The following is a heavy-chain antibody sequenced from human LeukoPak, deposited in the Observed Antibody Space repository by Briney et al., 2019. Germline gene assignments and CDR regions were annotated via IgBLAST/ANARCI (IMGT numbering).Heavy chain of an antibody. Sequence: ASVKVSCKASGGTFSSYAISWVRQAPGQGLEWMGRIIPILGIANYAQKFQGRVTITADKSTSTAYMELSSLRSEDTAVYYCAREQRSRSIVGAITGWFDPWGQGTLVTVSS. CDR1: GGTFSSYA. D-gene: IGHD1-26*01. CDR3: AREQRSRSIVGAITGWFDP. CDR2: IIPILGIA. V-gene: IGHV1-69*04. J-gene: IGHJ5*02.